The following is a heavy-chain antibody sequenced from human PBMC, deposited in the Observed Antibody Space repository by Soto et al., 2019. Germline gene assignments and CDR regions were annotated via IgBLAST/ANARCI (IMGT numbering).Heavy chain of an antibody. CDR3: ARGNHRWLQLWYFDL. D-gene: IGHD5-12*01. CDR2: IIPIFGTV. Sequence: QVQLVQSGAEVKKPGSSVKVSCKASGGTFSNYPISWVRQAPGQGLEWMGGIIPIFGTVNYAQKFQGRVTITADDFTSTAYMELSSLRSEYTAVYYCARGNHRWLQLWYFDLWGRGTLVTVSS. V-gene: IGHV1-69*12. CDR1: GGTFSNYP. J-gene: IGHJ2*01.